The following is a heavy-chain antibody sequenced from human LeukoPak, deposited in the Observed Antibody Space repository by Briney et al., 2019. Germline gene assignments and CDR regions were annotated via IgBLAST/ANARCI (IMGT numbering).Heavy chain of an antibody. CDR1: GFTFSSYG. CDR2: IWYDGSNK. J-gene: IGHJ4*02. D-gene: IGHD3-3*01. CDR3: ARGKLRFLEWSFDY. Sequence: GRSLRLSCAASGFTFSSYGMHWVRQAPGKGLEWVAVIWYDGSNKYYADSVKGRFTISRDNSKNTLYLQMNSLRAEDTAVYYCARGKLRFLEWSFDYWGQGTLVTVSS. V-gene: IGHV3-33*01.